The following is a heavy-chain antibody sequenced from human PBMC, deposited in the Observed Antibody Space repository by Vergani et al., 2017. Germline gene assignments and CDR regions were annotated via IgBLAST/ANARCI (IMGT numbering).Heavy chain of an antibody. D-gene: IGHD6-19*01. CDR3: TTRSGRYPSKAFDI. CDR1: GYTFTENY. CDR2: INPNGGDT. Sequence: QAHLLQSGAEVKKPGASVRVSCKASGYTFTENYMHWVRQAPGQGLEWMGWINPNGGDTKFAQSFQGRVTLASDTSITTAYLEVKALTSDDTAIYFCTTRSGRYPSKAFDIWGQGTLVVVAS. V-gene: IGHV1-2*02. J-gene: IGHJ3*02.